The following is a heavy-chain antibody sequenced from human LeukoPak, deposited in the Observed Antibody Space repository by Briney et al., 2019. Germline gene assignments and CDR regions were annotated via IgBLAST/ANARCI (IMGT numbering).Heavy chain of an antibody. CDR1: GGSISSYY. Sequence: SETLSLTCTISGGSISSYYWSWIRQPPGKGLEWIGYIYYSGSTNYNPSLKSRVTISVDTSKNQFSLKLSSVTAADTAVYYCARERDYGDIVVVPAANDAFDIWGQGTMVTVSS. V-gene: IGHV4-59*12. D-gene: IGHD2-2*01. CDR3: ARERDYGDIVVVPAANDAFDI. CDR2: IYYSGST. J-gene: IGHJ3*02.